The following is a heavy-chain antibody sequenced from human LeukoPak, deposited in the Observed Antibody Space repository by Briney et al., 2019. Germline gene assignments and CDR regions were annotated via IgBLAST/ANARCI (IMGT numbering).Heavy chain of an antibody. J-gene: IGHJ4*02. CDR2: ISSSSSYI. Sequence: GGSLRLSCAASGFTFSSYSMNWARQAPGKGLEWVSSISSSSSYIYYADSVKGRFTISRDNAKNSLYLQMNSLRAEDTAVYYCARSITIFGVVIIPDYYFDYWGQGTLVTVSS. V-gene: IGHV3-21*01. CDR1: GFTFSSYS. CDR3: ARSITIFGVVIIPDYYFDY. D-gene: IGHD3-3*01.